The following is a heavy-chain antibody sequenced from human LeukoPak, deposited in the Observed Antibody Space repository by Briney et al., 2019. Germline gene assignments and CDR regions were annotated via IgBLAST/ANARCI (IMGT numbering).Heavy chain of an antibody. Sequence: GGSLRLSCAASGFTFNNYAMSWARQAPGKGLEWVGLIRDKPDGGTTDYAAPVKGRFTISRDDSKSMLYLQMNSLKTEDTAVYYCTTDNAPGMDVWGQGTTVTVSS. D-gene: IGHD2-2*01. V-gene: IGHV3-15*01. J-gene: IGHJ6*02. CDR3: TTDNAPGMDV. CDR1: GFTFNNYA. CDR2: IRDKPDGGTT.